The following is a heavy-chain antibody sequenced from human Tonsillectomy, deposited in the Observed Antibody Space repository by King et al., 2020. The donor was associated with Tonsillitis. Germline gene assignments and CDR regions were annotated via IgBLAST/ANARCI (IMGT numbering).Heavy chain of an antibody. D-gene: IGHD7-27*01. CDR3: ARMGKSDWGDYYYLDI. J-gene: IGHJ6*03. CDR1: GGTLSSYG. Sequence: QLVQSGAEVKRPGSSVKVSCKASGGTLSSYGFSWVRQAPGQGLEWMGGIIPILGARRYAQKFQGSLTITADVSTGTVYMDLSSLRSEETAVYYCARMGKSDWGDYYYLDIWGTGTTVTVSS. CDR2: IIPILGAR. V-gene: IGHV1-69*01.